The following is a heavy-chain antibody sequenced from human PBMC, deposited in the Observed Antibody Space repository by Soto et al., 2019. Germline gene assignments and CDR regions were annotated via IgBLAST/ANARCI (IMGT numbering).Heavy chain of an antibody. Sequence: SETLSLTCTVSGGSVSSGSYYWSWIRQPPGKGLEWIGCIYYSGSTNYNPSLKSPVTISVDTSKNQFSLKLSSVTAADTAVYYCARALVVYAIRADSWGQGTLVTVSS. CDR1: GGSVSSGSYY. CDR2: IYYSGST. D-gene: IGHD2-8*01. V-gene: IGHV4-61*01. CDR3: ARALVVYAIRADS. J-gene: IGHJ4*02.